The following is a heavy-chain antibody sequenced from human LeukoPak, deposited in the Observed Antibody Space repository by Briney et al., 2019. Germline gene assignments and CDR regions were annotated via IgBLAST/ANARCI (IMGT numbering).Heavy chain of an antibody. D-gene: IGHD2-8*01. CDR1: GFTFSNAW. Sequence: AGGSLRLSCAASGFTFSNAWMSWVRQAPGKGLEWVGRIKSKTDGGTTDYAAPVKGRLTISRDDSKNTLYLQMSSLKTEDTAVYYCTTPGYCTNGVCYTPSYYYYGMDVWGQGTTVTVSS. CDR2: IKSKTDGGTT. V-gene: IGHV3-15*01. J-gene: IGHJ6*02. CDR3: TTPGYCTNGVCYTPSYYYYGMDV.